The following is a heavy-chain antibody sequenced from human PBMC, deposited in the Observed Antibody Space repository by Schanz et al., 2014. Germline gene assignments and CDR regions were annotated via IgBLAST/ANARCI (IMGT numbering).Heavy chain of an antibody. D-gene: IGHD4-17*01. Sequence: QVQLVQSGAEVKKPGASVRVSCKASGYGFTTYDVNWVRQATGQGLEWMGWMNPTTGNRGYAQNFQGRVTMTRDASLKTAYVEMTDLKFEDAGLYYCAIHYGDSPLWGQGTLIAVSS. V-gene: IGHV1-8*01. J-gene: IGHJ4*02. CDR3: AIHYGDSPL. CDR1: GYGFTTYD. CDR2: MNPTTGNR.